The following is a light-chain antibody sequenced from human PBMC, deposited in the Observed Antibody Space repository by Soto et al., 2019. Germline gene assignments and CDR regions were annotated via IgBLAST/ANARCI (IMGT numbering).Light chain of an antibody. J-gene: IGKJ1*01. Sequence: DIRLTQSPSSLSASVGDRVTITCQASQDISNYLNWYQQKPGKAPKLLIYDASNLETGVPSRFSGSGSGTDFTFTISSLQPEDIATYYCQQYDNLPTWTFGQGTKV. V-gene: IGKV1-33*01. CDR2: DAS. CDR1: QDISNY. CDR3: QQYDNLPTWT.